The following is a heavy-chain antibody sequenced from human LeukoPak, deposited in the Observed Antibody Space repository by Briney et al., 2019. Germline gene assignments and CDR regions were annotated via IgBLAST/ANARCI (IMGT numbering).Heavy chain of an antibody. CDR3: ARDMIFGDYRYYYYGMDV. CDR2: INPSGGST. CDR1: GYTFTSYY. V-gene: IGHV1-46*01. Sequence: ASVKVSCKASGYTFTSYYMHWVRQAPGQGLEWMGIINPSGGSTSYAQKFQGRVTMTRDTSTSTVYMELSSLRSEDTAVCYCARDMIFGDYRYYYYGMDVWGQGTTVTVSS. D-gene: IGHD3/OR15-3a*01. J-gene: IGHJ6*02.